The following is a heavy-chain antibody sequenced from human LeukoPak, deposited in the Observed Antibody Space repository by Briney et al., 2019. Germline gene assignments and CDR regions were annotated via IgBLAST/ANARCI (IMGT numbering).Heavy chain of an antibody. CDR3: ARDLGGITMVRGVNAPVNNWFDP. V-gene: IGHV1-69*04. D-gene: IGHD3-10*01. J-gene: IGHJ5*02. CDR1: GGTFSSYA. CDR2: IIPILGIA. Sequence: ASVKVSCKASGGTFSSYAISWVRQAPGQGLEWMGRIIPILGIANYAQKFQGRVTITADKSTSTAYMELSSLRSEDTAVYYCARDLGGITMVRGVNAPVNNWFDPWGQGTLVTVSS.